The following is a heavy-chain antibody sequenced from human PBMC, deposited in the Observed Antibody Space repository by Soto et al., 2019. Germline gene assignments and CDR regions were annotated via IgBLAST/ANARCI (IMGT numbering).Heavy chain of an antibody. Sequence: SVKVSCKASGGPFSSYAISWVRQAPGQGLEWMGGIIPIFGTANYAQKFQGRVTITADKSTSTAYMELSSLRSEDTAVYYCARDSPLLWFGELRPVAFDIWVQGTMVTVSS. CDR1: GGPFSSYA. CDR2: IIPIFGTA. V-gene: IGHV1-69*06. CDR3: ARDSPLLWFGELRPVAFDI. J-gene: IGHJ3*02. D-gene: IGHD3-10*01.